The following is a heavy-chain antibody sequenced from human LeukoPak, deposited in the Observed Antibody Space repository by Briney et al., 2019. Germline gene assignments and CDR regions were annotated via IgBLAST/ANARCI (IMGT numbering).Heavy chain of an antibody. D-gene: IGHD4-17*01. CDR1: GFSLSSYA. J-gene: IGHJ5*02. CDR3: AKDLTYGDGRWEFDL. CDR2: IGAGGTDT. V-gene: IGHV3-23*01. Sequence: PGGSLRLSCAVSGFSLSSYATAWVRQAPGKGLEGVSGIGAGGTDTYYADAVKGRFTISKDKSKTLLYLQMNSLRAEDTALYHCAKDLTYGDGRWEFDLWGQGTLVTVSS.